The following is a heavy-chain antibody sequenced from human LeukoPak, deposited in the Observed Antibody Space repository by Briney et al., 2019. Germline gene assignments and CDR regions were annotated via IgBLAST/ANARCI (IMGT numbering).Heavy chain of an antibody. CDR1: GGPVSSGDYC. V-gene: IGHV4-30-4*01. D-gene: IGHD3-22*01. Sequence: SQTLSLTCTVSGGPVSSGDYCWNWIRQPPGKGLEWIGYIYYSGSTYYNPSLKSRVTMSVDTSKNQFSLKLSSVTAADTAVYYCARDSSGYQLDYWGQGTLVTVSS. CDR3: ARDSSGYQLDY. CDR2: IYYSGST. J-gene: IGHJ4*02.